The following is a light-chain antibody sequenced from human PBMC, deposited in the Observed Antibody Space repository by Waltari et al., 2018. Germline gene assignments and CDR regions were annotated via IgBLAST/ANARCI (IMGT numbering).Light chain of an antibody. CDR2: DAS. Sequence: DIQMTQSPSSLSASVGDRVTITCRASQGISTYLAWFKQKPGKAPESLIYDASSLQSGVPSKFSGSGSGTDFTLTISSLQPEDFATYYCQQYKSYPLTFGGGTKVEIK. J-gene: IGKJ4*01. CDR3: QQYKSYPLT. V-gene: IGKV1-16*02. CDR1: QGISTY.